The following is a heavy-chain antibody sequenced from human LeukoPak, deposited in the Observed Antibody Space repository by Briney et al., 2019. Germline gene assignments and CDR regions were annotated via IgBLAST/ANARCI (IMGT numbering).Heavy chain of an antibody. D-gene: IGHD3-22*01. CDR1: GGSFSGYY. V-gene: IGHV4-34*01. CDR2: INHSGST. J-gene: IGHJ4*02. Sequence: SETLSLTCAVYGGSFSGYYWSWIRQPPGKGLEWIGEINHSGSTNYNPSLKSRVTISVDTSKNQFSLKLSSVTAADTAVYYCARFFRSYYYDSCGYYTLFDYWGQGTLVTVSS. CDR3: ARFFRSYYYDSCGYYTLFDY.